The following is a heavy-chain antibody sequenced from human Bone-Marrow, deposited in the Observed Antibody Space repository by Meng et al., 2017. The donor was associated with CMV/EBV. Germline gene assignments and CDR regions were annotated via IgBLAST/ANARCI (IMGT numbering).Heavy chain of an antibody. D-gene: IGHD2-2*01. Sequence: GESLKISCKGSGYSFTSYWIGWVRQMPGKGLEWMGIIYPGDSDTRYSPSFQGQVTISADKSISTAYLQWSSLKASDTAMYYCARPARIYCSSTSCYAENWYFDLWGRGNLVNVAS. CDR3: ARPARIYCSSTSCYAENWYFDL. CDR2: IYPGDSDT. V-gene: IGHV5-51*01. CDR1: GYSFTSYW. J-gene: IGHJ2*01.